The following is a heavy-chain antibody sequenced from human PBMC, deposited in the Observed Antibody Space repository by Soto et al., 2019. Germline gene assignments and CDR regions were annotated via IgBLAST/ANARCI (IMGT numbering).Heavy chain of an antibody. CDR2: IDPSDSYP. Sequence: GESLKISCKGSGYSFTSYWIVWVRQMPGKGLEWMGRIDPSDSYPNYSPSFQGHITISADKSISTVYLQWSSLKASDSAMYYCARRITMFGVNWFDPWGQGTLVTVSS. V-gene: IGHV5-10-1*01. CDR3: ARRITMFGVNWFDP. J-gene: IGHJ5*02. D-gene: IGHD3-10*02. CDR1: GYSFTSYW.